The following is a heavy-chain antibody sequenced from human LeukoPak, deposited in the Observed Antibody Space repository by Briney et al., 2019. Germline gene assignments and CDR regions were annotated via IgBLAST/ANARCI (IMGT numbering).Heavy chain of an antibody. CDR3: ARVSGIAAAGTRGYGMHV. V-gene: IGHV3-21*01. D-gene: IGHD6-13*01. CDR1: GFTFSSYS. J-gene: IGHJ6*04. Sequence: GGSLRLSCAASGFTFSSYSMNWVRQAPGKGLEWVSSISSSSSYIYYADSVKGRFTISRDNAKNSLYLQMNSLRAEDTAVYYCARVSGIAAAGTRGYGMHVWGKGTTVTVSS. CDR2: ISSSSSYI.